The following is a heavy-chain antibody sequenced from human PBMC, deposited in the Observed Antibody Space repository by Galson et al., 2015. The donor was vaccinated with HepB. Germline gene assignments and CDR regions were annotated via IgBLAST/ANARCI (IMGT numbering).Heavy chain of an antibody. D-gene: IGHD2-2*01. CDR1: GFIFSNYV. J-gene: IGHJ3*02. CDR3: AREGPLGYCSTSSCPGWAFDI. CDR2: MSYDGSNK. Sequence: SLRLSCAASGFIFSNYVMHWVRQAPGKGLEWVAVMSYDGSNKYYADSVKGRFTISRDSSKNTLFLQMNGLRVDDTAVYYCAREGPLGYCSTSSCPGWAFDIWGQGTLVTISS. V-gene: IGHV3-30-3*01.